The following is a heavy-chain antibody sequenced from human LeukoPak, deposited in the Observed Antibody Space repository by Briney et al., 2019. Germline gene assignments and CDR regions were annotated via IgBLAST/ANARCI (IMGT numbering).Heavy chain of an antibody. D-gene: IGHD3-9*01. Sequence: GGSLRLSCEASGFTFSGFGMHWVRQAPGKGLEWVAFIRRDGDVIYYADSVKGRFTISRDNSRNMVYLQLNSLRPEDTAVYYCAKGGYYDILTGYQFDYWGQGTLVTVSS. CDR3: AKGGYYDILTGYQFDY. J-gene: IGHJ4*02. V-gene: IGHV3-30*02. CDR2: IRRDGDVI. CDR1: GFTFSGFG.